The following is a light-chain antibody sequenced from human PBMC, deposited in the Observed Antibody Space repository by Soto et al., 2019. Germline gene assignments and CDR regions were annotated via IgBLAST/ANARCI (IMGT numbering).Light chain of an antibody. Sequence: EIVMTQSPATLSVSPGERATLSCRASQSVSTNLAWYQQKPGQAPRLIIYGASTRATGIPARFSDSGSETECTLTISSLQSEDVAVYFCQQYNKWPPTLGQGTRLEIK. V-gene: IGKV3-15*01. CDR2: GAS. CDR1: QSVSTN. J-gene: IGKJ5*01. CDR3: QQYNKWPPT.